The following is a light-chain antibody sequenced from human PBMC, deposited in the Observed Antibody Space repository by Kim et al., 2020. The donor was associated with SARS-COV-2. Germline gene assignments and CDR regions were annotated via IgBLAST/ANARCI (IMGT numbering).Light chain of an antibody. Sequence: EIVLTQSPAPLSLSPGERATLSCRASQSVSSNLAWYQQKPGQAPRLLIYGASTRATGIPARFSGSGSGTEFTLTISSLQSEDFAVYYCQQYNNWLPMYTFGQGTKLEI. V-gene: IGKV3-15*01. CDR1: QSVSSN. CDR2: GAS. J-gene: IGKJ2*01. CDR3: QQYNNWLPMYT.